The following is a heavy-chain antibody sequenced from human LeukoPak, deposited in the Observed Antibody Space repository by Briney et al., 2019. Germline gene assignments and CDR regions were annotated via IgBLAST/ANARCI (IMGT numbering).Heavy chain of an antibody. J-gene: IGHJ6*02. D-gene: IGHD5-18*01. CDR2: IRRNAYRGTT. CDR1: GYNHSHHA. V-gene: IGHV3-49*03. CDR3: SRGPIQLWVHNGVDV. Sequence: GGSLTLPCTTSGYNHSHHAMTWPRQAPGKGLERVAFIRRNAYRGTTEYAAYVKGRFTISRDDSKSVVYLQMNSLKSEDTAVYYCSRGPIQLWVHNGVDVWGQGTTVTVSS.